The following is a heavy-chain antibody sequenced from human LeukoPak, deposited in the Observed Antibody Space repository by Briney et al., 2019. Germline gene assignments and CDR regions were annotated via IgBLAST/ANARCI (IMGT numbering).Heavy chain of an antibody. CDR2: IPFDRSDK. Sequence: PGGSLRLSCAASGFSFSGNAMHWVRQAPGKGLEWVAFIPFDRSDKYYAGSVKGRFTISRDNAKNTLYLQMSSLRVGDTAVYYCARSDYGDNYWGQGILVTVSS. J-gene: IGHJ4*02. CDR3: ARSDYGDNY. D-gene: IGHD4-17*01. CDR1: GFSFSGNA. V-gene: IGHV3-30*02.